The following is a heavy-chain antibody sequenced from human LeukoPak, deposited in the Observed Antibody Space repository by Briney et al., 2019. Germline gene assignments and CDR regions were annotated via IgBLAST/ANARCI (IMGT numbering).Heavy chain of an antibody. V-gene: IGHV3-7*01. D-gene: IGHD2-2*01. Sequence: GGSLRLSCAASGFTFSSYWMSWVRQAPGKGLEWVACIKADGSEKYYVGSVRGRFTISRDNAKNSLYLQMNSLTVEDTAVYFCAALDTAMAPLPDWGQGTLVTVSS. CDR1: GFTFSSYW. CDR2: IKADGSEK. J-gene: IGHJ4*02. CDR3: AALDTAMAPLPD.